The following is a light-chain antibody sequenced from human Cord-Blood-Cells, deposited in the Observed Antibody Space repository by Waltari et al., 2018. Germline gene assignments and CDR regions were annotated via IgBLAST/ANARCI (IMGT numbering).Light chain of an antibody. V-gene: IGLV2-14*03. CDR2: DVI. J-gene: IGLJ3*02. Sequence: QSALTQPASVSGSPRQSITISCPGTSSDLGGYNYVYLSQQQHGKAPQLMIYDVINLLTVVSNRCSGFKSGNTASLTISLLQAEDVAYYYCSSYTSSSTLVFGGLTKLTFL. CDR3: SSYTSSSTLV. CDR1: SSDLGGYNY.